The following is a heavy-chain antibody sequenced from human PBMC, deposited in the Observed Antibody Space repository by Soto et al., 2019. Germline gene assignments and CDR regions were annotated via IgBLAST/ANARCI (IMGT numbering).Heavy chain of an antibody. V-gene: IGHV3-9*01. CDR3: AGAAGPRGCGFWNWFDP. D-gene: IGHD3-3*01. Sequence: EVQLVESGGGLVQPGRSLRLSCAASGFTFDDYAMHWVRQAPGKGLEWVSGISWNSGSIGYADSVKGRFTISRDNAKNSLSVHMNCLRAGDTALSSCAGAAGPRGCGFWNWFDPWGQGPLVTVSS. CDR2: ISWNSGSI. CDR1: GFTFDDYA. J-gene: IGHJ5*02.